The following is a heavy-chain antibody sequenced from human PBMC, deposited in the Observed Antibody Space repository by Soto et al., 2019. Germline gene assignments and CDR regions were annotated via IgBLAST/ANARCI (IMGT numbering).Heavy chain of an antibody. J-gene: IGHJ6*02. V-gene: IGHV1-8*01. CDR3: ARGLSELPSTQIYYYYYGMDV. CDR1: GYTFTSYD. D-gene: IGHD1-7*01. CDR2: INPNSGNT. Sequence: ASVKVSCKASGYTFTSYDINLVRQATGQGLEWMGRINPNSGNTSYAQKSQGRVTMTRNTSTSTAYMELSSLRSEDTAVYYCARGLSELPSTQIYYYYYGMDVWGQGTTVTVSS.